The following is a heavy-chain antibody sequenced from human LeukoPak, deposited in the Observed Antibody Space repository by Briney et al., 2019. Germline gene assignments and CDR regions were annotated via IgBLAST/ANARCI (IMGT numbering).Heavy chain of an antibody. CDR1: GGSVSSSNC. V-gene: IGHV4-4*02. CDR3: ARDGGLTIVRAVVDL. J-gene: IGHJ5*02. D-gene: IGHD3-10*01. Sequence: SETLSLTCTVSGGSVSSSNCGTWIRQTPGKGLEWIGEIFHTGHTNYTPSLKSRVTISVDKSSNHFSLNLHSVTAADTAVYYCARDGGLTIVRAVVDLWGQGTLVTVSS. CDR2: IFHTGHT.